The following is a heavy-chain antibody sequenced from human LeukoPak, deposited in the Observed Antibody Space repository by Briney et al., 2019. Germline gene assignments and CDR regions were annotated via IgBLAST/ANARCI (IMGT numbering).Heavy chain of an antibody. Sequence: GGPLRLSCAASGFTFSNYEMSWVRQAPGKGLEWVSYISSSGSTIYYADSVKGRFTISRDNAKNSLYLHMNSLRAEDTAVYFCARGDSEWLVLWGQGTLVTVSS. J-gene: IGHJ4*02. V-gene: IGHV3-48*03. CDR3: ARGDSEWLVL. CDR1: GFTFSNYE. CDR2: ISSSGSTI. D-gene: IGHD6-19*01.